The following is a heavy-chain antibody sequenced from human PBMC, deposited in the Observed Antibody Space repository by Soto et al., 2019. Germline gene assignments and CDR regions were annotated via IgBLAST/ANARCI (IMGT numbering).Heavy chain of an antibody. D-gene: IGHD3-22*01. CDR3: ASVLLNYSDTSADGLDV. J-gene: IGHJ6*02. Sequence: PAATXSLTCAVSVYSISSGGYSWSWIRQPPGKGLEWIGYSYYTGSAYYNPSLKSLFAISVDRSKNQFSLKFNSLTDAETDVYYCASVLLNYSDTSADGLDVWGQGTTVTVSS. CDR2: SYYTGSA. V-gene: IGHV4-30-2*01. CDR1: VYSISSGGYS.